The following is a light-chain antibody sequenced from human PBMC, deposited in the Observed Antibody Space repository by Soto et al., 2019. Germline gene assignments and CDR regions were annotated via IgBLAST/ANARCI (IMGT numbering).Light chain of an antibody. CDR2: GAS. CDR3: HHYET. J-gene: IGKJ1*01. V-gene: IGKV3-20*01. Sequence: ETVMTQAPATLSLSPGERAHLSCRASQSVTSRYLAWYQQKPGQAPRLLMYGASIRAAGVPDRFSGSGSGTEFTLTISRLEPEDFTVYYCHHYETFGQGTKVDIK. CDR1: QSVTSRY.